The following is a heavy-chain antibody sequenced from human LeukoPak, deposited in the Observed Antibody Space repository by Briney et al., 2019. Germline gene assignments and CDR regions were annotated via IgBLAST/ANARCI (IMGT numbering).Heavy chain of an antibody. CDR1: GFTFDDYA. CDR3: AKAVGYCSSTSCWNWFDP. Sequence: GGSLRLSCAASGFTFDDYAMHWVRLAPGKGLEWVSGISWNSGSIGYADSVKGRFTISRDNAKNSLYLQMNSLRAEDTALYYCAKAVGYCSSTSCWNWFDPWGQGTLVTVSS. D-gene: IGHD2-2*01. CDR2: ISWNSGSI. V-gene: IGHV3-9*01. J-gene: IGHJ5*02.